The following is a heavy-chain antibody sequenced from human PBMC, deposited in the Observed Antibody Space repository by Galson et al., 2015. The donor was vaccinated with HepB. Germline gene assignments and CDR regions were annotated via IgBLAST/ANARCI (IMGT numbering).Heavy chain of an antibody. V-gene: IGHV3-23*01. CDR3: AKDLMITFGGVIVIPDAFDI. D-gene: IGHD3-16*02. J-gene: IGHJ3*02. CDR2: ISGSGGST. Sequence: SLRLSCAASGFTFSSYAMSWVRQAPGKGLEWVSAISGSGGSTYYADSVKGRFTISRDNSKNTLYLQMNSLRAEDTAVYYCAKDLMITFGGVIVIPDAFDIWGQGTMVTVSS. CDR1: GFTFSSYA.